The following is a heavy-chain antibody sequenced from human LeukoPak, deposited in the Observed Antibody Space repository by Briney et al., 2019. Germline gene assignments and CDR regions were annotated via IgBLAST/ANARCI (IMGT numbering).Heavy chain of an antibody. D-gene: IGHD1-20*01. V-gene: IGHV3-74*01. CDR3: AKKMSITAASQVDY. J-gene: IGHJ4*02. CDR1: GFTFSSHW. Sequence: GGSLRLSCAASGFTFSSHWMHWVRQAPGKGLVWVSRINSDGSSISYADSVKGRFTISRDNAKNTLYLQMNSLRAEDTAVYYCAKKMSITAASQVDYWGQGTLVTVSS. CDR2: INSDGSSI.